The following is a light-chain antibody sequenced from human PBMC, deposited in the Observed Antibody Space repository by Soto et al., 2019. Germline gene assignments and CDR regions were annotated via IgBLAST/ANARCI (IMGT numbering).Light chain of an antibody. Sequence: QSVLTQPASVCGSPGQSITISCTGTSSDVGSYNLVSWYQQHPGKAPKLIISEVSKRPSGVSNRFSGSKSGNTASLTISGLQAEDEADYYCCSYAGSYTFEVFGTGTKVTVL. CDR1: SSDVGSYNL. V-gene: IGLV2-23*02. J-gene: IGLJ1*01. CDR3: CSYAGSYTFEV. CDR2: EVS.